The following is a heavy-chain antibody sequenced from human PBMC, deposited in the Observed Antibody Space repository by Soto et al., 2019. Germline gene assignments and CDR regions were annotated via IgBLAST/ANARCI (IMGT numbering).Heavy chain of an antibody. V-gene: IGHV2-5*02. Sequence: SGPTLVNPTQTLTLTCTFSGFSLSTSGVGVAWIRQPPGKALEWLALIYWDDGKRYSPSLKTRLNITKDTSKNQVVLTLTNVDPVDTATYYCAHRPAYDTSTVYYPFDYWGQGSLVTVSS. CDR2: IYWDDGK. CDR1: GFSLSTSGVG. D-gene: IGHD3-9*01. CDR3: AHRPAYDTSTVYYPFDY. J-gene: IGHJ4*02.